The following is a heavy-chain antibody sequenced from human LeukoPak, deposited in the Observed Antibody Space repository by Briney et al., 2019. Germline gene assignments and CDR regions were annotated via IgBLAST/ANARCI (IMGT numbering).Heavy chain of an antibody. V-gene: IGHV4-61*01. CDR2: IYYSGST. D-gene: IGHD3-22*01. Sequence: PSQTLSLTCTVSGGSISSGSYYWSWIRQPPGKGLEWIGYIYYSGSTNYNPSLKSRVTISVDTSKNQFSLKLSSVTAADTAVYYCARTDSYYDTSGYWHYYFDYWGQGTLVTVSS. CDR3: ARTDSYYDTSGYWHYYFDY. J-gene: IGHJ4*02. CDR1: GGSISSGSYY.